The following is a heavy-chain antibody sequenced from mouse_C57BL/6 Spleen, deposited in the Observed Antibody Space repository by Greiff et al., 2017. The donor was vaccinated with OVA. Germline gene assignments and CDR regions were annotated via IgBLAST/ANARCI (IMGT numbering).Heavy chain of an antibody. J-gene: IGHJ4*01. CDR2: IWSDGST. CDR3: ARHQNYYNAMDY. CDR1: GFSLTSYG. Sequence: QVQLQQSGPGLVAPSQSLSITCTVSGFSLTSYGVHWVRQPPGTGLEWLVVIWSDGSTTYNSALNSRLSISKDNSKSQVFLKMNSLQTDDTAMYYCARHQNYYNAMDYWGQGTSVTVSS. D-gene: IGHD2-12*01. V-gene: IGHV2-6-1*01.